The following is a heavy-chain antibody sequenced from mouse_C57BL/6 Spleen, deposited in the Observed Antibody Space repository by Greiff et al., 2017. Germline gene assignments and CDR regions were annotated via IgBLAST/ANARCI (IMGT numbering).Heavy chain of an antibody. CDR3: ARKDLYAMDY. CDR2: IYPGSGNT. V-gene: IGHV1-76*01. J-gene: IGHJ4*01. CDR1: GYTFTDYY. Sequence: QVQLKQSGAELVRPGASVKLSCKASGYTFTDYYINWVKQRPGQGLEWIARIYPGSGNTYYNEKFKGKATLTAEKSSSTAYMQLSSLTSEDSAVYFCARKDLYAMDYWGQGTSVTVSS.